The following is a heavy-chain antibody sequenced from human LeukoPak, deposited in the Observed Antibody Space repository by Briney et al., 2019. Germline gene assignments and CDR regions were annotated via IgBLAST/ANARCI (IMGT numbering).Heavy chain of an antibody. CDR2: INPNSGGT. CDR3: AREYYYDSSGYGD. Sequence: ASVKVSCKASGYTFTGYYMHWVRQAPGQRLEWMGWINPNSGGTNYAQKFQGRVTMTRDTSISTAYMELSRLRSDDTAVYYCAREYYYDSSGYGDWGQGTLVTVSS. J-gene: IGHJ4*02. V-gene: IGHV1-2*02. CDR1: GYTFTGYY. D-gene: IGHD3-22*01.